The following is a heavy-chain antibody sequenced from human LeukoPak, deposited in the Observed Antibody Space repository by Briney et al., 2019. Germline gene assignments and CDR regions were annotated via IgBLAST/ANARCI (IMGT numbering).Heavy chain of an antibody. CDR1: GFTFSAYW. V-gene: IGHV3-7*03. J-gene: IGHJ4*02. CDR2: IIEGGDVK. Sequence: GGSLRLSCAASGFTFSAYWMTWVRQAPGKGLAWVANIIEGGDVKYYVDSVKGRFTISRDNSKNTLYLQMNTLRAEDTAVYYCAKIPGYSSSWFFDYWGQGTLVTVSS. CDR3: AKIPGYSSSWFFDY. D-gene: IGHD6-13*01.